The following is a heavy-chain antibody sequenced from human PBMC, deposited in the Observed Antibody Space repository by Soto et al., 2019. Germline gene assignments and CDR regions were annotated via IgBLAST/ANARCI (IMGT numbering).Heavy chain of an antibody. J-gene: IGHJ4*02. D-gene: IGHD1-26*01. CDR2: FDPEDGET. V-gene: IGHV1-24*01. Sequence: GVSGKVSCKVSGYNLTELSMHWVRQAPGKGLEWMGGFDPEDGETIYTQKFQGRVTMTEDTSTDTAYMELSSLRSEDTAVYYCATHPRWELLHGLLVSTKSYFDYWGQGTLVTVSS. CDR1: GYNLTELS. CDR3: ATHPRWELLHGLLVSTKSYFDY.